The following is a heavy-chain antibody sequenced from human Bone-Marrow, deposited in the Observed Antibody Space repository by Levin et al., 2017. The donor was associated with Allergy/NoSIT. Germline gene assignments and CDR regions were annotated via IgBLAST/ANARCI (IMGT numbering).Heavy chain of an antibody. V-gene: IGHV3-9*01. CDR2: ISWKNSTT. D-gene: IGHD4-23*01. CDR1: GFTFDDYA. J-gene: IGHJ3*02. CDR3: AKNYGGVIRGPDVFDI. Sequence: GGSLRLSCAASGFTFDDYAMHWVRQAPGKGLEWVSGISWKNSTTAYADSVKGRFTISRDNAKNSLYLQMNSLRAEDTALYYCAKNYGGVIRGPDVFDIWGQGTMVTVSS.